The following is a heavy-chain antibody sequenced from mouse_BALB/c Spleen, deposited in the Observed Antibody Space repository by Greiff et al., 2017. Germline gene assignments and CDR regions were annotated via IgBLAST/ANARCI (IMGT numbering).Heavy chain of an antibody. Sequence: EVKVVESGGGLVQPGGSLRLSCATSGFTFTDYYMSWVRQPPGKALEWLGFIRNKANGYTTEYSASVKGRFTISRDNSQSILYLQMNTLRAEDSATYYCARDIGRYDVYYAMDYWGQGTSVTVSS. V-gene: IGHV7-3*02. J-gene: IGHJ4*01. D-gene: IGHD2-14*01. CDR1: GFTFTDYY. CDR2: IRNKANGYTT. CDR3: ARDIGRYDVYYAMDY.